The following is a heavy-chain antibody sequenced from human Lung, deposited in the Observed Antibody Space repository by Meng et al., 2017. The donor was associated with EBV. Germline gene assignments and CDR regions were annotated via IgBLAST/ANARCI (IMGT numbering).Heavy chain of an antibody. J-gene: IGHJ4*02. CDR1: GGSFSGYY. CDR3: ARLYRGGWYL. Sequence: QVQLQQWGAGLLKPSETLSLTCAVYGGSFSGYYWSWIRQPPGKGLEWIGEINRSGSTNYNPSLKSRLTVSMDTSKNQFSLKLSSVTAADTAVYYCARLYRGGWYLWGRGTLVTVSS. D-gene: IGHD6-19*01. CDR2: INRSGST. V-gene: IGHV4-34*01.